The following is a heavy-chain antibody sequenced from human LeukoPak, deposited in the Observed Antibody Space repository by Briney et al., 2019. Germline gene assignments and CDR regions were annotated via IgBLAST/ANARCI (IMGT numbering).Heavy chain of an antibody. CDR3: ARNSSGWYGYFDL. V-gene: IGHV1-18*01. CDR2: INIYKGNT. D-gene: IGHD6-25*01. CDR1: GYIFTSHG. Sequence: GASVKVSCKASGYIFTSHGLSWVRQAPGQGLEWMGWINIYKGNTNYAQKFQGRVTMTTDTSTSTAYMELRSLRSDDTAVYYCARNSSGWYGYFDLWGRGTLVPVSS. J-gene: IGHJ2*01.